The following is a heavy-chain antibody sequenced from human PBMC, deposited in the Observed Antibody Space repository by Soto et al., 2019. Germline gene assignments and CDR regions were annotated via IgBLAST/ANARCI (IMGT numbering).Heavy chain of an antibody. CDR1: GFTFNNYA. Sequence: GGSLRLSCAASGFTFNNYAMTWVRQAPGKGLEWVSSSSGSGASTYYADSVKGRFTISRDNSKNTLYLQMNSLRVEDTAVYYSATGFCGDFAWYRQVMDVWGQGTTVTVSS. V-gene: IGHV3-23*01. CDR3: ATGFCGDFAWYRQVMDV. J-gene: IGHJ6*02. D-gene: IGHD3-9*01. CDR2: SSGSGAST.